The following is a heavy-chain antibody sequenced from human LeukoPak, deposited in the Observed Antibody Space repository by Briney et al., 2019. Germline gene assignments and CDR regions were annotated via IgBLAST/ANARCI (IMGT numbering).Heavy chain of an antibody. Sequence: GGSLRLSCAASGFTFSSYGLHWVRQAPGKGLEWVAVISYDGSNKYYEDSVKGRFTISRDNSKSTLYLQMDSLRPEDTAVYYCARDGGSGILDWGQGTLVTVSS. J-gene: IGHJ4*02. D-gene: IGHD3-10*01. CDR2: ISYDGSNK. CDR3: ARDGGSGILD. CDR1: GFTFSSYG. V-gene: IGHV3-30*03.